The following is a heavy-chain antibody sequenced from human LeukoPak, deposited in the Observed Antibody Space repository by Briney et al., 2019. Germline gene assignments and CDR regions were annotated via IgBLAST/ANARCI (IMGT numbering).Heavy chain of an antibody. Sequence: GGSLRLSCAAPGFTFSSYGMHWVRQAPGKGLEWVAVIWYDGSNKYYADSVKGRFTISRDNSKNTLYLQMNSLRAEDTAVYYCARGYAKVAAVRGSIITGAIYFDSWGQGTLVTVSS. V-gene: IGHV3-33*01. CDR2: IWYDGSNK. CDR3: ARGYAKVAAVRGSIITGAIYFDS. CDR1: GFTFSSYG. D-gene: IGHD3-10*01. J-gene: IGHJ4*02.